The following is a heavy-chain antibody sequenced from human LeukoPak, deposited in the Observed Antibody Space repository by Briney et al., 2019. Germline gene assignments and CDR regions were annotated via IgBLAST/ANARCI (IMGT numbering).Heavy chain of an antibody. Sequence: KAGGSLRLSCAASGFSFSDYYMSWIRQAPGKGLEWVSYISSSGSTIYYADSVKGRFTISRDNAKNSLYLQMNSLRAEDTAVYYCAREAPIVPAANSKKYYYYYMDVWGKGTTVTISS. CDR3: AREAPIVPAANSKKYYYYYMDV. CDR1: GFSFSDYY. V-gene: IGHV3-11*01. CDR2: ISSSGSTI. J-gene: IGHJ6*03. D-gene: IGHD2-2*01.